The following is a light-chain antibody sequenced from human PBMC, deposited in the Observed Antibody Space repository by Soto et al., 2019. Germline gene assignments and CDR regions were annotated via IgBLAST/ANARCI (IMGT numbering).Light chain of an antibody. Sequence: QSALTQPRSVSGSPGQSVTISCTGTSSDVGSYNYVSWYQQHPGKAPKLMIYDVTKRPSGVPDRFSGSKSGNTASLTISGLQPEDEADYSCCSYAGRDTYVIFGGGTKVTVL. CDR2: DVT. V-gene: IGLV2-11*01. CDR1: SSDVGSYNY. J-gene: IGLJ2*01. CDR3: CSYAGRDTYVI.